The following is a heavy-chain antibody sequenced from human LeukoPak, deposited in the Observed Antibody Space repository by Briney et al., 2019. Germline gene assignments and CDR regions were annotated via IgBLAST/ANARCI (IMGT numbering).Heavy chain of an antibody. CDR1: GGTFSSHA. D-gene: IGHD6-13*01. CDR3: ARDRAPHSSSWYGYFDY. CDR2: IIPLFGTA. J-gene: IGHJ4*02. Sequence: SVKVSCKASGGTFSSHAISWVRQAPGQGLEWMGGIIPLFGTANYAQKFQGRVTITTDESTSTAYMELSSLRSEDTAVYYCARDRAPHSSSWYGYFDYWGQGTLVTVSS. V-gene: IGHV1-69*05.